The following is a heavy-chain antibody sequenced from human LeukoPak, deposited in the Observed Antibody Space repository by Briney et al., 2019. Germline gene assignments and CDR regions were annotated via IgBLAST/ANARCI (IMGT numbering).Heavy chain of an antibody. D-gene: IGHD2-15*01. CDR1: GYTFTSYV. CDR3: TIMTHCTGGTCYSYDH. Sequence: ASVKVSCKTSGYTFTSYVITWVGQAPGKGLEWMGWISAYNGNIDYAQNLQGRVTMTTDTSTSTAYMELRSLRSDDTAVYYCTIMTHCTGGTCYSYDHWGQGTLVAVSS. CDR2: ISAYNGNI. J-gene: IGHJ4*02. V-gene: IGHV1-18*01.